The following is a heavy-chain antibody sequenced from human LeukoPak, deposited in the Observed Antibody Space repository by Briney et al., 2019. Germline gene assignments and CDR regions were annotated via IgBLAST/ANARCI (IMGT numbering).Heavy chain of an antibody. CDR2: IWYDGSNR. CDR3: ARDQGTSVTAMVGGHFDY. J-gene: IGHJ4*02. D-gene: IGHD4-17*01. V-gene: IGHV3-33*01. Sequence: GRSLRLSCAASGFTFRGNGMHSVRQAPGKGLEWVAIIWYDGSNRYYADSVKGRFTISKDNSKNTLFLQINSLTAEDTAVYYCARDQGTSVTAMVGGHFDYWGPGTLVTVSS. CDR1: GFTFRGNG.